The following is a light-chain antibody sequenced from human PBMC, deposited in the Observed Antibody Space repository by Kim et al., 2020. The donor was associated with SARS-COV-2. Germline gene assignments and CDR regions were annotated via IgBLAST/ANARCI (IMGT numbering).Light chain of an antibody. CDR1: SGHFNSR. Sequence: QLVLTQSPSASASLGASVKLTCTLSSGHFNSRVAWHQQRPEKGPRYLMSLERDGTYTKGDGIPDRFSGSSSGAEHYLTISSLQFEDEADYYCQTWAAGDVFGSGTKVTVL. CDR3: QTWAAGDV. J-gene: IGLJ1*01. V-gene: IGLV4-69*01. CDR2: LERDGTY.